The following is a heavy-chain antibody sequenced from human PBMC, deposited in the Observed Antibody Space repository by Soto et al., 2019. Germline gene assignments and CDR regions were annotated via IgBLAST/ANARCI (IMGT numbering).Heavy chain of an antibody. J-gene: IGHJ6*03. D-gene: IGHD3-3*01. CDR1: GFTFSDYY. CDR2: ISSSGSTI. CDR3: ARFGHDFWSGYYVSYYYYYMDV. Sequence: PGGSLRLSCAASGFTFSDYYMSWIRQAPGKGLEWVSYISSSGSTIYYADSVKGRFTIFRDNAKNSLYLQMNSLRAEDTAVYYCARFGHDFWSGYYVSYYYYYMDVWGKGTTVTVSS. V-gene: IGHV3-11*01.